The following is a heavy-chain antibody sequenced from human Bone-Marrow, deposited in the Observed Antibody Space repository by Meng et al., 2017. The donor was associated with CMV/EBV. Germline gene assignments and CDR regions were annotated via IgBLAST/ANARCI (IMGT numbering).Heavy chain of an antibody. CDR1: GYTFTSYD. D-gene: IGHD3-3*01. Sequence: ASVKVSCKASGYTFTSYDINWVRQATGQGLEWMGWMNPNSGDTGYAQKFQGRVTMTRNTSISTAYMELSSLRSEDTALYYCARGKISQGFLLDPWGQGTLVTVSS. CDR2: MNPNSGDT. V-gene: IGHV1-8*01. J-gene: IGHJ5*02. CDR3: ARGKISQGFLLDP.